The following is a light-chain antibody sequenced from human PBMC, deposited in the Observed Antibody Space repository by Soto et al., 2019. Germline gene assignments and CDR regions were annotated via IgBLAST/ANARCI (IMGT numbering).Light chain of an antibody. CDR2: GAS. CDR3: QQTGTWT. V-gene: IGKV3-15*01. Sequence: EIVMTQSPATLSVSPGDRATLSCRASQSVSSNLAWYQQKPGQAPRLLIYGASTRATGIPARFSGSGSGTEFTLTISSLQSEDFAVYYCQQTGTWTFGQGTKVDIK. J-gene: IGKJ1*01. CDR1: QSVSSN.